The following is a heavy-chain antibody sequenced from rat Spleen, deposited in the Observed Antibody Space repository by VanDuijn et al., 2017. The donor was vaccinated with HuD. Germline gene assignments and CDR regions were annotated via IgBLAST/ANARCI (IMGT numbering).Heavy chain of an antibody. V-gene: IGHV5-25*01. CDR3: ASLMYNSYFDY. J-gene: IGHJ2*01. CDR2: ISPSGGST. D-gene: IGHD1-6*01. Sequence: EVQLVESGGGLVQPGRSMKLSCAASGFTFSNYDMAWVRQAPTKGLDWVAYISPSGGSTYYRNSVKGRFTISRDNAKSTLYLQMDSLRSEATATYYCASLMYNSYFDYWGQGVMVTVSS. CDR1: GFTFSNYD.